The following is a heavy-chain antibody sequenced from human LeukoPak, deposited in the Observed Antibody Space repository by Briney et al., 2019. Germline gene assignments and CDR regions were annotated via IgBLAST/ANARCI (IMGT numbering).Heavy chain of an antibody. CDR2: FDPEDGET. J-gene: IGHJ4*02. CDR1: GYTLTELS. Sequence: ASVKVSCKVSGYTLTELSMHWVRQAPGKGLEWMGGFDPEDGETIYAQKFQGRVTMTGDTSTDTAYMELSSLRSEDTAVYYCATRPRFTVALDYWGQGTLVTVSS. V-gene: IGHV1-24*01. D-gene: IGHD6-19*01. CDR3: ATRPRFTVALDY.